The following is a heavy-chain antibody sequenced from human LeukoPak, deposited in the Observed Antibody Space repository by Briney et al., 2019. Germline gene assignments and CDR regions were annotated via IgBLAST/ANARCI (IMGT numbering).Heavy chain of an antibody. CDR1: GYTFTSYA. V-gene: IGHV1-3*01. CDR2: INAGNGNT. Sequence: ASVKVSCKASGYTFTSYAMHWVRQAPGQRLEWMGWINAGNGNTKYSQKFQGRVTITRDTSASTAYMELSSLRSEDTAVYYCARVVGYCSSTSCHQGSERDWYFDLWGRGTLVTVSS. CDR3: ARVVGYCSSTSCHQGSERDWYFDL. D-gene: IGHD2-2*03. J-gene: IGHJ2*01.